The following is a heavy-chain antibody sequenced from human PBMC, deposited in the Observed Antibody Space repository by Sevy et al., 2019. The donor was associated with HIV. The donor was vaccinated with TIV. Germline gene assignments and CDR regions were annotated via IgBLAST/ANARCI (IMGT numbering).Heavy chain of an antibody. V-gene: IGHV3-21*01. D-gene: IGHD6-13*01. CDR1: GFTFSSYS. CDR2: ISSSSSYI. Sequence: GGSLRLSCAASGFTFSSYSMNWVRQAPGKGLEWVSSISSSSSYIYYADSVKGRFTISRDNAKNSLYLQMNSLRAEDTALYYCARDGGSSFLRGFDYWGQGTLVTVSS. CDR3: ARDGGSSFLRGFDY. J-gene: IGHJ4*02.